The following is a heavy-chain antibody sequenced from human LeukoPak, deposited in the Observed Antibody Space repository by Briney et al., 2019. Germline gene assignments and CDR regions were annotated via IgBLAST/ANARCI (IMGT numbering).Heavy chain of an antibody. Sequence: GGSLRLSCAASGFTFSSYAMSWVRQAPGKGLEWVSGISGSGGSTYYADSVKGRFTISRENSKNTLYLQMNSLRAEDTAVYYCATGEQGVDYWGQGTLVTVSS. CDR1: GFTFSSYA. CDR3: ATGEQGVDY. CDR2: ISGSGGST. D-gene: IGHD1/OR15-1a*01. V-gene: IGHV3-23*01. J-gene: IGHJ4*02.